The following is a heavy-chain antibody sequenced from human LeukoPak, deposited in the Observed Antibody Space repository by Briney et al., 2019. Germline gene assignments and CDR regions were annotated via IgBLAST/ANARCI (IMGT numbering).Heavy chain of an antibody. CDR1: GFTFSSYA. CDR2: ISSNGGST. Sequence: GGSLRLSCAASGFTFSSYAMHWVRQAPGKGLEYVSAISSNGGSTYYANSVKGRFTIPRDNSKNTLYLQMGSLRAEDMAVYYCARNPQEDGMDVWDQGTTVTVSS. V-gene: IGHV3-64*01. J-gene: IGHJ6*02. CDR3: ARNPQEDGMDV.